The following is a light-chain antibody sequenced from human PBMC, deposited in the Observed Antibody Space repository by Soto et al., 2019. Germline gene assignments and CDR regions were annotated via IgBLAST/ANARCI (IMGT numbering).Light chain of an antibody. Sequence: QSALTQPASVSGSPGQSITISCTGTSSDVGGYNFVSWYQQHPDKAPKLMIYDVTNRPSGVSNRSSGSKSGNTASLTISGLQAEDEADYYCSSYTSISTYVFGTGTQLTVL. CDR3: SSYTSISTYV. J-gene: IGLJ1*01. CDR2: DVT. V-gene: IGLV2-14*01. CDR1: SSDVGGYNF.